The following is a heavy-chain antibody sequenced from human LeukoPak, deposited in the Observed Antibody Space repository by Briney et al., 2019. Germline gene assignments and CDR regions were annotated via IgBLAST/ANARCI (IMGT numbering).Heavy chain of an antibody. CDR2: INHSGST. CDR3: ARHRKRWLQYGYYFDY. D-gene: IGHD5-24*01. Sequence: SETLSLTCAVSGASFSGYYWSWIRKPPGKGLEWLGEINHSGSTNYTPPLKSRVTISVDTSKNQFSLKLSSVTAADTAVYYCARHRKRWLQYGYYFDYWGQGTLVTVSS. V-gene: IGHV4-34*01. J-gene: IGHJ4*02. CDR1: GASFSGYY.